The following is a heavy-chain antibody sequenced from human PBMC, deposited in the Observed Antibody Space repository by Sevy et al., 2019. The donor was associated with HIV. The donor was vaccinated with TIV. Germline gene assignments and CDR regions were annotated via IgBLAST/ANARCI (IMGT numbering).Heavy chain of an antibody. D-gene: IGHD3-22*01. CDR1: GFTFSSYA. J-gene: IGHJ4*02. V-gene: IGHV3-30*04. CDR3: ASEGHYYDSSGYYYVDY. Sequence: GGSLRLSCAASGFTFSSYAMHWVRQAPGKGLEWVAVISYDGSNKYDADSGKGRFTISRDNTTNTLYLQMNSLRAEDTAVYYCASEGHYYDSSGYYYVDYWGQGTLVTVSS. CDR2: ISYDGSNK.